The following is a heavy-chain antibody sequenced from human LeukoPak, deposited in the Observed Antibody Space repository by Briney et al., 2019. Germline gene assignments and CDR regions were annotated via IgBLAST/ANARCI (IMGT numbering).Heavy chain of an antibody. CDR1: GGSFSGYY. V-gene: IGHV4-34*01. Sequence: SETLSLTCAVYGGSFSGYYWSWIRQPPGKGLEWIGEINHSGSTNYNPSLKSRVIISVDTSKNQFSLKLSSVTAADTAVYYCARRTPDGAFDYWGQGTLVTVSS. D-gene: IGHD1-14*01. CDR2: INHSGST. CDR3: ARRTPDGAFDY. J-gene: IGHJ4*02.